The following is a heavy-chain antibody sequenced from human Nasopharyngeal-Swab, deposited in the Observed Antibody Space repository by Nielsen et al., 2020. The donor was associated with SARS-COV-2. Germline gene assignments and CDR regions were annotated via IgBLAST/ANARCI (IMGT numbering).Heavy chain of an antibody. CDR1: GFTFSSYA. J-gene: IGHJ6*02. CDR2: ISYDGSNK. Sequence: GESLKISCAASGFTFSSYAMHWVRQAPGKGLEWVAVISYDGSNKYYADSVKGRFTISRDNSKNTLYLQMNSLRAEGTAVYYCARSAGGGYYYGMDVWGQGTTVTVSS. CDR3: ARSAGGGYYYGMDV. D-gene: IGHD3-16*01. V-gene: IGHV3-30*04.